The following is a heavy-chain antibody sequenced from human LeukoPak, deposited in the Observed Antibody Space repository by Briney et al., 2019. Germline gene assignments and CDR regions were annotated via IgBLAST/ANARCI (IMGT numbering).Heavy chain of an antibody. CDR1: GGTFSSYA. J-gene: IGHJ4*02. CDR2: IIPILAIA. D-gene: IGHD6-13*01. Sequence: EASVKVSCKASGGTFSSYAISWVRQAPGQGLEWMGRIIPILAIANYAQKFQGRVTITADKSTSTAYMELSSLRSEDTAVYYCARANLTYSSSWYGSFDYWGQGTLVTVSS. CDR3: ARANLTYSSSWYGSFDY. V-gene: IGHV1-69*04.